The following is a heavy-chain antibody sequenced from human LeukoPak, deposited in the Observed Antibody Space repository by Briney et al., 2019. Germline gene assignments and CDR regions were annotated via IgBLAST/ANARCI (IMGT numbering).Heavy chain of an antibody. CDR3: AYGSGSYPDY. CDR1: GFTFSDYF. V-gene: IGHV3-21*01. Sequence: PGGSLRLSCAASGFTFSDYFMTWIRQAPGKGLEWVSSISSSSSYIYYADSVKGRFTISRDNAKNSLYLQMNSLRAEDTAVYYCAYGSGSYPDYWGQGTLVTVSS. D-gene: IGHD3-10*01. J-gene: IGHJ4*02. CDR2: ISSSSSYI.